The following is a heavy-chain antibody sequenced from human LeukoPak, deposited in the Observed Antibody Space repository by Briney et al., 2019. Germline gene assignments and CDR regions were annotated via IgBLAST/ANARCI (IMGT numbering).Heavy chain of an antibody. D-gene: IGHD3-10*01. CDR3: AKDPVPSYYGSGSADY. J-gene: IGHJ4*02. CDR2: IYSGGST. Sequence: PGGSLRLSCAASGFTVSSNYMSWVRQAPGKGLEWVSVIYSGGSTYYADSVKGRFTISRDNSKSTLYIQMNSLRAEDTAVYYCAKDPVPSYYGSGSADYWGQGTLVTVSS. CDR1: GFTVSSNY. V-gene: IGHV3-53*01.